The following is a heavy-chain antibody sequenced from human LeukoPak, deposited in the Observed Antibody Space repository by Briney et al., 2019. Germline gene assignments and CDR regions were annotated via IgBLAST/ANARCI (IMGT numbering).Heavy chain of an antibody. CDR2: IYYSGST. CDR1: GGSISSSSYY. CDR3: ARTDYDSSGYYHYFDY. J-gene: IGHJ4*02. Sequence: PSETLSLTCTVSGGSISSSSYYWGWIRQPPGKGLERIGSIYYSGSTYYNPSLQSRATISVDTSKNQFSLKVSSVTAADTAVYYCARTDYDSSGYYHYFDYWGQGTLVTVSS. D-gene: IGHD3-22*01. V-gene: IGHV4-39*01.